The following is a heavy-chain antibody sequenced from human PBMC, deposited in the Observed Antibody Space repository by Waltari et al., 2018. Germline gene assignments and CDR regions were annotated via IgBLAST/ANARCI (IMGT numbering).Heavy chain of an antibody. V-gene: IGHV3-30*18. Sequence: QVQLVESGGGVVQPGRSLRLSCAASGFTFSSYGMHWVRQAPGKGREWVAGISYDGRNKYYADSVKGRFTISRDNSKNTLYLQMNSLRAEDTAVYYCAKGRRGTFDYWGQGTLVTVSS. J-gene: IGHJ4*02. D-gene: IGHD3-16*01. CDR1: GFTFSSYG. CDR3: AKGRRGTFDY. CDR2: ISYDGRNK.